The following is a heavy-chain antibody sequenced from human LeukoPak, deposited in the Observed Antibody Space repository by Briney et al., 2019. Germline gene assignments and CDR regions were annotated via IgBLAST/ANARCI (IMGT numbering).Heavy chain of an antibody. CDR3: ARGSYDYVWGSYRYFDY. D-gene: IGHD3-16*02. CDR2: INHSGST. CDR1: GGSISSSSYY. Sequence: PSETLSLTCTVSGGSISSSSYYWGWIRQPPGKGLEWIGEINHSGSTNYNPSLKSRVTISVDTSKNQFSLKLSSVTAADTAVYYCARGSYDYVWGSYRYFDYWGQGTLVTVSS. J-gene: IGHJ4*02. V-gene: IGHV4-39*07.